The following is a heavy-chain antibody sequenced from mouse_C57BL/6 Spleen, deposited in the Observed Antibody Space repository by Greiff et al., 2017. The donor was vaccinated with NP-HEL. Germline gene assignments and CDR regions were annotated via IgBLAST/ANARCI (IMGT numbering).Heavy chain of an antibody. Sequence: EVQLHQSGPELVKPGASVKISCKASGYTFTDYYMNWVKQSHGKSLEWIGDINPNNGGTSYNQKFKGKATLTVDKSSSTAYMELRSLTSEDSAVYSSARGWNYSYAMDYWGQGTSVTVSS. J-gene: IGHJ4*01. CDR2: INPNNGGT. CDR1: GYTFTDYY. V-gene: IGHV1-26*01. D-gene: IGHD1-1*01. CDR3: ARGWNYSYAMDY.